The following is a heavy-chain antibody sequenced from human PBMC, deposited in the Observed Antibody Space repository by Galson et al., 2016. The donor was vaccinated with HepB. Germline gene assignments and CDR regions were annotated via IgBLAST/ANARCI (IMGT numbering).Heavy chain of an antibody. Sequence: SLRLSCAASGLTLNNFVINWIRQAPGKGLEWVSGISVSGDHVYYADSVKGRLTIYRENSKNTVYLQMNNLRAEDTAVYYCGRGSSGDVYNFGAYWGQGTRVTVSS. CDR2: ISVSGDHV. J-gene: IGHJ4*02. CDR3: GRGSSGDVYNFGAY. D-gene: IGHD5-24*01. V-gene: IGHV3-23*01. CDR1: GLTLNNFV.